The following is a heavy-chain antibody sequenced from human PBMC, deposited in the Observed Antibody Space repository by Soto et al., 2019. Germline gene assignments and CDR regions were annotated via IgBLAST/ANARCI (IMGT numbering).Heavy chain of an antibody. CDR3: VRGGSCTNGVCSVFDY. J-gene: IGHJ4*02. CDR2: ITYSGNT. CDR1: GGSVSSVGYY. V-gene: IGHV4-31*03. D-gene: IGHD2-8*01. Sequence: PSETLSLTCTVSGGSVSSVGYYWSWIRQHPGKGLEWIGYITYSGNTYYTPSLESRVTMSADTSKNQFSLKLSSVTAADTAVCFCVRGGSCTNGVCSVFDYGGQGTLVTVSS.